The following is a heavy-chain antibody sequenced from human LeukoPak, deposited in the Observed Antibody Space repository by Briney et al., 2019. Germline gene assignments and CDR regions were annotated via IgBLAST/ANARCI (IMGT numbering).Heavy chain of an antibody. CDR3: AREMATTSFDY. CDR1: GGTFNNYA. Sequence: SVTVSYTASGGTFNNYAINWVRQAPGQGMEWMGGIIPIFGPAKYAQKFQGRVTIDADDSTGTAYMELSSLRSDDTAVYYCAREMATTSFDYWGQGTLVTVSS. D-gene: IGHD5-24*01. V-gene: IGHV1-69*13. J-gene: IGHJ4*02. CDR2: IIPIFGPA.